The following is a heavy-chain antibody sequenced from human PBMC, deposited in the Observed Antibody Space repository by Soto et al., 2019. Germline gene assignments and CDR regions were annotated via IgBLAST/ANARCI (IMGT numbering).Heavy chain of an antibody. CDR2: IWHTGRP. J-gene: IGHJ4*02. D-gene: IGHD2-15*01. CDR3: VRDSRTGCSSINCYMH. Sequence: QLQLRESGPGLVQPSGTLSLTCDVSGDSLTNNHWWSWVRQAPGKGLEWIGEIWHTGRPNYNPSLKSRFAISIGKSKNQFSLKLSSVTAADTAVYYCVRDSRTGCSSINCYMHWGQGTLVTVSS. CDR1: GDSLTNNHW. V-gene: IGHV4-4*02.